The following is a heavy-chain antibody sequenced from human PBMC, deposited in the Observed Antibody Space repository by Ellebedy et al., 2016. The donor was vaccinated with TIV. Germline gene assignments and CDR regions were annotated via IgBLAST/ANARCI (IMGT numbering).Heavy chain of an antibody. CDR3: ARVGGYNLPFDY. CDR1: GGSISNYY. V-gene: IGHV4-59*01. D-gene: IGHD5-24*01. Sequence: MPSETLSLTCTVSGGSISNYYWSWIRQPPGKGLEWIGYIYYSGSTNYNPSLKSRVTISVDTSKNQFSLRLSSVTAADTAVYYCARVGGYNLPFDYWGQGTPVTVSS. CDR2: IYYSGST. J-gene: IGHJ4*02.